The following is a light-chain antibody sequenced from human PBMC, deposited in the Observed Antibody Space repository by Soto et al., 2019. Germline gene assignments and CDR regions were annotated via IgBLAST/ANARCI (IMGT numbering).Light chain of an antibody. CDR3: CSYAGTYTWV. CDR2: DVT. Sequence: YSLTQPRSVSVSPGQSVTISCTGTSSNVGDYNYVSWYQHHPGKAPNIILYDVTDRPSGVPDRFSGSKSGNTASLNISGLQAEDEADYYCCSYAGTYTWVFGGGTQLTVL. J-gene: IGLJ7*01. CDR1: SSNVGDYNY. V-gene: IGLV2-11*01.